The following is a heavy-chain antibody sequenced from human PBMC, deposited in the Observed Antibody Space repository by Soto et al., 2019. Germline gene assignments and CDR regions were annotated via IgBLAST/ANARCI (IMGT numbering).Heavy chain of an antibody. CDR1: GFPFSNAW. J-gene: IGHJ5*02. D-gene: IGHD3-3*01. V-gene: IGHV3-21*01. Sequence: PGGSLRLSCTASGFPFSNAWMNWVRQAPGEGLEWVSSISSSSSYIYYADSVKGRFTISRDNAKNSLYLQMNSLRAEDTAVYYCARDTSYYDFWSGPNWFDPWGQGTLVTVSS. CDR2: ISSSSSYI. CDR3: ARDTSYYDFWSGPNWFDP.